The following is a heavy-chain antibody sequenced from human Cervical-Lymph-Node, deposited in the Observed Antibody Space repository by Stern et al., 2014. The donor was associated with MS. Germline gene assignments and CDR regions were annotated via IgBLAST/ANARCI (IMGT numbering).Heavy chain of an antibody. V-gene: IGHV3-30*03. CDR2: MSFVGGNK. CDR3: MGVGDAMHV. CDR1: GFSLSNSG. J-gene: IGHJ6*02. Sequence: QVQLVQSGGGVVQPGRSLTLSCAASGFSLSNSGMHWVRQAPGKWLEWVAVMSFVGGNKKYGDSVKGRFSISRDMANNTLFLQMNSLRPEDTAVYYCMGVGDAMHVWGQGTTVIVSS.